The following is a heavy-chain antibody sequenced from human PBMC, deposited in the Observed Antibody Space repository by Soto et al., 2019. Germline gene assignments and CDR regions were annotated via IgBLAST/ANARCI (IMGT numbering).Heavy chain of an antibody. CDR1: GYSFTSYW. D-gene: IGHD3-22*01. V-gene: IGHV5-51*01. CDR2: IYPGDSDT. CDR3: ARVGLYYDSSGSDDAFDI. J-gene: IGHJ3*02. Sequence: PGESLKISCKGSGYSFTSYWIGGVRQMPGKGLEWMGIIYPGDSDTRYSPSFQGQVTISADKSVSTAYLQWSSLKASDTAMYYCARVGLYYDSSGSDDAFDIWGQGTMVTVSS.